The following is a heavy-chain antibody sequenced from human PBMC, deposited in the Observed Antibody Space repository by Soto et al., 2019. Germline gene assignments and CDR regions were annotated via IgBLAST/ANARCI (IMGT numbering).Heavy chain of an antibody. V-gene: IGHV4-30-4*01. Sequence: NPSETLSLTCAVSGASINNVDYYWSWIRQAPGKGLEWVGYVYYTGDTYYNPSLKGRLAISVDASNNDFSLILTSATAADTAVYYCAIKWGDRSFHYWGQGALVTVSS. CDR3: AIKWGDRSFHY. CDR2: VYYTGDT. CDR1: GASINNVDYY. D-gene: IGHD7-27*01. J-gene: IGHJ4*02.